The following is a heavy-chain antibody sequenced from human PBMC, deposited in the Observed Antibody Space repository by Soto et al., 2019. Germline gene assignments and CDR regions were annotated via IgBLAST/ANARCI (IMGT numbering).Heavy chain of an antibody. V-gene: IGHV4-34*01. CDR3: ARGAGGVYGSGSSYYMDV. D-gene: IGHD3-10*01. Sequence: QVQLQQWGAGLLKPSETLSLTCAVYGGSFSGYYWSWIRQPPGKGLEWIGEINHSGSTNYNPSLKIRVTISVDTSKNQFSLKRSSVTAADTAVYYCARGAGGVYGSGSSYYMDVWGKGTTVTVSS. J-gene: IGHJ6*03. CDR1: GGSFSGYY. CDR2: INHSGST.